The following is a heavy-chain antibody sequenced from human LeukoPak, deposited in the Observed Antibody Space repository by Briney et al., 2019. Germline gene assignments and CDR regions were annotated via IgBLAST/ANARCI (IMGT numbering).Heavy chain of an antibody. D-gene: IGHD6-19*01. Sequence: SETLSLTXTVSGGSIRSYYWSWIRQPPGKGLEWIGYIYDNGNTNYNPSLKSRVTISVDTSKNQFSLKLSSVTAADTAVYYCAREPTSGWYDYWGQGTLVTVSS. V-gene: IGHV4-59*01. J-gene: IGHJ4*02. CDR2: IYDNGNT. CDR1: GGSIRSYY. CDR3: AREPTSGWYDY.